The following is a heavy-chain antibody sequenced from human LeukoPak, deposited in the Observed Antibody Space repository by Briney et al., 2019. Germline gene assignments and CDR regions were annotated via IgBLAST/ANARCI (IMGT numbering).Heavy chain of an antibody. Sequence: PGGSLRLSCAASGFTFSSYEMNWVRQAPGKGLEWVSYISSSGSTIYYADSVKGRFTISRDNAKNSLYLQMNSLRAEDTAVYYCARGRGYRSGGSCYRQYYGMDVWGQGTTVTVSS. V-gene: IGHV3-48*03. D-gene: IGHD2-15*01. CDR3: ARGRGYRSGGSCYRQYYGMDV. J-gene: IGHJ6*02. CDR2: ISSSGSTI. CDR1: GFTFSSYE.